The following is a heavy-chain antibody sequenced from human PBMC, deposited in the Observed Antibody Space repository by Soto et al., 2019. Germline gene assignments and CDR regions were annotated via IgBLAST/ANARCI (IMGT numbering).Heavy chain of an antibody. CDR3: AKQLMVRGVVLLFDY. Sequence: EGRLLEFGGGLLQPGGPLRLSVGASGFSFGGYPLSWVPQAPGRGLEWVSGISSGGGSTYYADSVKGRFTISRDNAKNTLYMQMNSLRAEDTAVYSCAKQLMVRGVVLLFDYWGQGTLVTVSS. J-gene: IGHJ4*02. V-gene: IGHV3-23*01. CDR1: GFSFGGYP. D-gene: IGHD3-10*01. CDR2: ISSGGGST.